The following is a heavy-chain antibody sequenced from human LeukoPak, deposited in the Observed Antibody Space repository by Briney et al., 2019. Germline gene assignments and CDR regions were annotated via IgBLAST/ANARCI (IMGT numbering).Heavy chain of an antibody. Sequence: ESGGSLRLSCAASGFTFSSYAMHWVRQAPGKGLEWVAVISYDGSNKYYADSVKGRFTISRDNSKNTLYLQMNSLRAEDTAVYYCAREEWFGELSLDYWGQGTLVTVSS. D-gene: IGHD3-10*01. V-gene: IGHV3-30*04. CDR1: GFTFSSYA. CDR2: ISYDGSNK. CDR3: AREEWFGELSLDY. J-gene: IGHJ4*02.